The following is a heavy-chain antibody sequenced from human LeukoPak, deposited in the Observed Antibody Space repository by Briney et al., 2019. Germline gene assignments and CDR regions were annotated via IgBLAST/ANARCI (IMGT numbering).Heavy chain of an antibody. J-gene: IGHJ6*03. CDR1: GFTFSSYE. CDR2: IRYDGSNK. V-gene: IGHV3-30*02. Sequence: GGSLRLSCAASGFTFSSYEMNWVRQAPGKGLEWVAFIRYDGSNKYYADSVKGRFTISRDNSKNTLYLQMNSLRAEDTAVYYCARVEYSSSSSAYYYYYYYMDVWGKGTTVTVSS. CDR3: ARVEYSSSSSAYYYYYYYMDV. D-gene: IGHD6-6*01.